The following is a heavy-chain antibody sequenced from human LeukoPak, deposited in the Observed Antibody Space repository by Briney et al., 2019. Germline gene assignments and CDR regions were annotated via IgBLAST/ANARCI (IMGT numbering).Heavy chain of an antibody. CDR2: IWYDGSNK. J-gene: IGHJ3*02. Sequence: GGSLRLPCAASVFTFSSYGMHRVRQAPGKGLEWVAVIWYDGSNKYYADSVKGRFTISRDNAKNSLYLQMNSLRAEDTAVYYCARASGDLLLDAFDIWGQGAMVTVSS. D-gene: IGHD1-26*01. V-gene: IGHV3-33*01. CDR3: ARASGDLLLDAFDI. CDR1: VFTFSSYG.